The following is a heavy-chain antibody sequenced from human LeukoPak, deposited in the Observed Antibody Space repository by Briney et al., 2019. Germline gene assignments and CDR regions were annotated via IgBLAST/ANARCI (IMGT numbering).Heavy chain of an antibody. CDR2: VNQDGSQK. CDR3: ARDGYNYASDS. Sequence: GGSLRLSCVVSGFTFSRSWVTWVRQAPGKGLEWVGNVNQDGSQKYYVDSVKGRFAISRDNAKNSLYLQMNSLRGEDTAMYYCARDGYNYASDSWGQGTLVTVSS. J-gene: IGHJ5*01. V-gene: IGHV3-7*01. D-gene: IGHD5-18*01. CDR1: GFTFSRSW.